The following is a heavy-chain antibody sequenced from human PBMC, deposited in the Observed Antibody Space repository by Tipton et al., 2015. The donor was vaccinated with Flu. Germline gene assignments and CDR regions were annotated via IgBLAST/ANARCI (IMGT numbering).Heavy chain of an antibody. CDR2: ISGSGGVT. V-gene: IGHV3-23*01. D-gene: IGHD2-15*01. Sequence: SLRLSCAASGFTFSSYAMTWVRQAPGKGLEWVSIISGSGGVTDYADSVKGRFTISRDNSKDTLYLQMNSLRGEDTAVYYCAKGQVVAAKFPNWFDPWGQGTLVTVSS. J-gene: IGHJ5*02. CDR1: GFTFSSYA. CDR3: AKGQVVAAKFPNWFDP.